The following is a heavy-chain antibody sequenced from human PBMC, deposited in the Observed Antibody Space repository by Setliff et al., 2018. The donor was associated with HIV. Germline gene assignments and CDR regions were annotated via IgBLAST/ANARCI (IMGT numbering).Heavy chain of an antibody. J-gene: IGHJ4*02. V-gene: IGHV1-8*02. CDR1: GYTFTNYD. D-gene: IGHD1-1*01. CDR3: ARDYWKVPDH. CDR2: MSPKSGNT. Sequence: GASVKVSCKASGYTFTNYDINWVRQATGQGLEWMGWMSPKSGNTGYAQKFQGRVTMTRNTSISTVYMELSSLRSEDTAVYYCARDYWKVPDHWGQGTLVTVSS.